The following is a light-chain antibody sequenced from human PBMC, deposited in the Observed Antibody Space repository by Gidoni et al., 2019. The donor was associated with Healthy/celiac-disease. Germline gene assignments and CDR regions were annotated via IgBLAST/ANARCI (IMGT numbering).Light chain of an antibody. CDR1: QSLLHSNGYNY. V-gene: IGKV2-28*01. CDR2: LGS. J-gene: IGKJ2*01. CDR3: MQALQTPRT. Sequence: DIVITQSPLSLPVTPGEPASISCRSSQSLLHSNGYNYLDWYLQRPGQSPQLLIYLGSSRASGVPDRFSGSGSGTDFTLKISRVEAEDVGVYYCMQALQTPRTFGQGTKLEI.